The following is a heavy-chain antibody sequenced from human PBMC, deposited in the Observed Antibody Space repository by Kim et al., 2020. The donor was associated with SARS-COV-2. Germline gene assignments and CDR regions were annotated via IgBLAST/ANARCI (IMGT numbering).Heavy chain of an antibody. CDR3: ARRGNGMDV. J-gene: IGHJ6*02. D-gene: IGHD3-16*01. Sequence: NTRYLQNYQGRATITREPSASTAYMELSSLTSDDTAVYYCARRGNGMDVWGQGTTVTVSS. CDR2: NT. V-gene: IGHV1-3*01.